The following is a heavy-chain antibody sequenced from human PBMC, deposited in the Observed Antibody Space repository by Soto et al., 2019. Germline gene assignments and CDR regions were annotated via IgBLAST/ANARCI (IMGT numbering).Heavy chain of an antibody. J-gene: IGHJ4*02. V-gene: IGHV1-69*06. CDR1: GGTFSSYA. CDR3: ATHLVDTAMGFDY. CDR2: IIPIYGTA. Sequence: QVQLVQSGAEVKKPGSSVKVSCKASGGTFSSYAISWVRQAPGQGLEWMGGIIPIYGTANYAQKFQGRVTTTADKSTSTAYMDLSSLRSEDTAVYYWATHLVDTAMGFDYWGQGTLVTVS. D-gene: IGHD5-18*01.